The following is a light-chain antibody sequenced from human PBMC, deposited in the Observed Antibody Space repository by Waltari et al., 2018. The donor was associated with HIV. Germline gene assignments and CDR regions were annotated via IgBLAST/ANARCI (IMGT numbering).Light chain of an antibody. V-gene: IGKV3-11*01. CDR2: EAD. CDR3: QQRFHWPLNT. CDR1: QIVANY. Sequence: EIVLTQSPATLSLSVGERATLSCRASQIVANYLAWYQQKPGQAPRLLIYEADNRASGVPARFSGSASGTDFTLTINNLEPEDSAIYYCQQRFHWPLNTFGQGTRLEIK. J-gene: IGKJ5*01.